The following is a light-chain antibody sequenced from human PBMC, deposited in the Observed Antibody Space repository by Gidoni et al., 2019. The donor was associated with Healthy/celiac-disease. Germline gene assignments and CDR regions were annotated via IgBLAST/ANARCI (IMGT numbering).Light chain of an antibody. CDR2: GNS. J-gene: IGLJ3*02. CDR1: SSNIGAGYD. V-gene: IGLV1-40*01. Sequence: GQRVTISCTGSSSNIGAGYDVHWYQQLPGTAPKLLIYGNSNRPSGVPDRFSGSKSGTSASLAITGLQAEDEADYYCQSYDSSLSGSVFGGGPKLTVL. CDR3: QSYDSSLSGSV.